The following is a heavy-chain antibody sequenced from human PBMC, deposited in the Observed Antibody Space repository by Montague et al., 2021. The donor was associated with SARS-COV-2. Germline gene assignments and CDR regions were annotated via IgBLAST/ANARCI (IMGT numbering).Heavy chain of an antibody. CDR2: IYYSGST. V-gene: IGHV4-61*08. J-gene: IGHJ4*02. CDR1: GGSVSSGGYY. CDR3: ARVSLAAAATRSDY. Sequence: SETLSLTCTVSGGSVSSGGYYWSWIRQPPGKGLEWIGSIYYSGSTNYNPSLKSRVTISLDTSKNQFSLKLTSVTAADTAVYYCARVSLAAAATRSDYWGQGTLVTVSS. D-gene: IGHD6-13*01.